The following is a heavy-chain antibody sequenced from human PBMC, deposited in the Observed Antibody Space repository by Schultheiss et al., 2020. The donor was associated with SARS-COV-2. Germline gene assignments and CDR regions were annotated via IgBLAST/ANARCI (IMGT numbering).Heavy chain of an antibody. V-gene: IGHV3-48*03. J-gene: IGHJ6*02. CDR2: ISSSGSYI. CDR3: ARGSPRGDFYYYYYGMDV. CDR1: GFTFSSYE. Sequence: SCAASGFTFSSYEMNWVRQAPGKGLEWVSYISSSGSYIYYADSVKGRFTISRDNAKNSLYLQMNSLRAEDTAVYYCARGSPRGDFYYYYYGMDVWGQGTTVTVSS. D-gene: IGHD3-3*01.